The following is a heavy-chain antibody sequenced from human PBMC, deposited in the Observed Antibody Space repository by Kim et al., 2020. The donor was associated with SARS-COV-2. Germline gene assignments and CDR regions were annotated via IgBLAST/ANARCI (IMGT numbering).Heavy chain of an antibody. CDR2: IIPIFGST. CDR1: GDTFSSHI. V-gene: IGHV1-69*13. D-gene: IGHD3-3*01. CDR3: ARGVDYDIWKRYRMDV. Sequence: SSVKVSCKASGDTFSSHIMSWVRQAPGQGLEWMGGIIPIFGSTIYAQRFQDRVTITADESTSTGYMELRSLRSEDTAVYYCARGVDYDIWKRYRMDVWGQ. J-gene: IGHJ6*02.